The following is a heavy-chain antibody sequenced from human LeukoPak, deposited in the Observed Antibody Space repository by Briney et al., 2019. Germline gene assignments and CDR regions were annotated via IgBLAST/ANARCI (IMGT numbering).Heavy chain of an antibody. V-gene: IGHV3-9*03. Sequence: PGGSLRLSCAASGFTFDDYAMYWVWQAPGKGLEWVSGITWNTASIAYADSVKGRFTISRDNAKNSLYLQMNSLRAEDMALYYCAKGRSLKQWLVRSGAEYFDYWGQGTLVTVSS. CDR3: AKGRSLKQWLVRSGAEYFDY. J-gene: IGHJ4*02. CDR1: GFTFDDYA. D-gene: IGHD6-19*01. CDR2: ITWNTASI.